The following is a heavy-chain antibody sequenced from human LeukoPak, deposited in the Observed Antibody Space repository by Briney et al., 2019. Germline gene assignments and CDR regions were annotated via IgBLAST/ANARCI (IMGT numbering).Heavy chain of an antibody. CDR2: ISGSGGGT. CDR1: GFTYSSYA. J-gene: IGHJ4*02. Sequence: GGSLRLSCAASGFTYSSYAMSWVRQAPGKGLEWVSAISGSGGGTYYADSVKGRFTISRDNSKNTLYLQMNSLRAEDTAVYYCAKDRRTYSSSWGFFDYWGQGTLVTVSS. V-gene: IGHV3-23*01. CDR3: AKDRRTYSSSWGFFDY. D-gene: IGHD6-6*01.